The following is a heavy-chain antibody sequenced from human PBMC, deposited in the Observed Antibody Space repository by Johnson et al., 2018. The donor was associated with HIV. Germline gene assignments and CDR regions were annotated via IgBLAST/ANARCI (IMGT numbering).Heavy chain of an antibody. J-gene: IGHJ3*02. D-gene: IGHD3-22*01. CDR3: AREGDSSWMFFLDAFDI. CDR1: GFTFSSYA. V-gene: IGHV3-30-3*01. Sequence: QVQLVESGGGVVQPGRSLRLSCAASGFTFSSYAMHWVRQAPGKGLEWVAVISYDGSNKNYADSVKGRFNISRDNSKNTLYLQMNSLRAEDTAVYYCAREGDSSWMFFLDAFDIWGQGTMVTVSS. CDR2: ISYDGSNK.